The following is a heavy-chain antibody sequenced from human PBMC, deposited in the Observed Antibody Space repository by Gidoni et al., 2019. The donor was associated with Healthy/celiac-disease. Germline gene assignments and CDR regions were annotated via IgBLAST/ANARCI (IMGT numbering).Heavy chain of an antibody. Sequence: QVQLVQSGAEVKQPGASVKVSCKVSGYTLPELSMHWVRQAPGKGLAWMGGFDPEDGETIYAQKFQGRVTMTEDTSTDTAYTELSSLRSEDTAVYYCATAQGYGDRSGWFDPWGQGTLVTVSS. CDR1: GYTLPELS. J-gene: IGHJ5*02. CDR3: ATAQGYGDRSGWFDP. D-gene: IGHD4-17*01. CDR2: FDPEDGET. V-gene: IGHV1-24*01.